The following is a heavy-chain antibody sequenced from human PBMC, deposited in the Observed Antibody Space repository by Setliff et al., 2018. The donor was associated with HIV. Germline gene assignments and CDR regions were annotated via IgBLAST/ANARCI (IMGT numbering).Heavy chain of an antibody. Sequence: PGGSLRLSCAASGFTFSDYTISWVRQAPGKGPECVSSISTSSRYIYYQDSVKGRFTISRDNAKNSVYLQMNSLSAEDTAAYYCARGIRSGYDRYYMDVWGKGTTVTVSS. CDR3: ARGIRSGYDRYYMDV. CDR1: GFTFSDYT. V-gene: IGHV3-21*01. D-gene: IGHD5-12*01. CDR2: ISTSSRYI. J-gene: IGHJ6*03.